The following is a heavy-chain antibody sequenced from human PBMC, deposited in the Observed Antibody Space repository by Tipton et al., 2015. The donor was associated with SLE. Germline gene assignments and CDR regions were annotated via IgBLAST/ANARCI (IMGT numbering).Heavy chain of an antibody. CDR2: INHSGST. J-gene: IGHJ4*02. CDR1: GGSFSGYY. CDR3: ARGSGYTSSWYRY. D-gene: IGHD6-13*01. V-gene: IGHV4-34*01. Sequence: LSLTCAVYGGSFSGYYWSWIRQTPGKGLEWIGEINHSGSTNYNPSLKSRVTISVDTSKNQFSLKLSSVTAADTAVYYCARGSGYTSSWYRYWGQGTLVTVSS.